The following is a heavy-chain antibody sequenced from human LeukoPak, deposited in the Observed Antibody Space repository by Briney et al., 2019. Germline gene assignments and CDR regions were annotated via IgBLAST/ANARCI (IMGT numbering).Heavy chain of an antibody. D-gene: IGHD3-3*01. J-gene: IGHJ4*02. CDR3: ARNGPKDLEWLLWGFDY. V-gene: IGHV3-21*01. CDR1: GFTFSSYS. CDR2: ISSSSSYI. Sequence: GGSLRLSCAASGFTFSSYSMNWVRQAPGKGLEWVSSISSSSSYIYYADSVKGRFTISRDNAKNSLYLQMNSLRAEDTAVYYCARNGPKDLEWLLWGFDYWGQGTLVTVSS.